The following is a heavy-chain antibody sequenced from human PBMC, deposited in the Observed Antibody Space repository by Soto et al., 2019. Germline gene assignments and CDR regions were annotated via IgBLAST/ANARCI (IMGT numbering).Heavy chain of an antibody. Sequence: SETLSLTCAVSGYSISSSNWWGWIRQPPGKGLEWIGYIYYSGSTYYNPSLKSRVTMSVDTSKNQFSLKLSSVTAVDTAVYYCARRGSGYPYYYGMDVWGQGTPVTVSS. CDR1: GYSISSSNW. V-gene: IGHV4-28*01. J-gene: IGHJ6*02. D-gene: IGHD3-22*01. CDR3: ARRGSGYPYYYGMDV. CDR2: IYYSGST.